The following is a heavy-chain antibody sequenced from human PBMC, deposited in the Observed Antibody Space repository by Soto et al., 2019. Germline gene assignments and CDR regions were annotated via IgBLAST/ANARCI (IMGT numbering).Heavy chain of an antibody. J-gene: IGHJ3*02. CDR3: AVVPAANRPDDAFDI. CDR1: GGTFSSYT. CDR2: IIPILGIA. V-gene: IGHV1-69*02. D-gene: IGHD2-2*01. Sequence: QVQLVQSGAEVKKPGSSVKVSCKASGGTFSSYTISWVRQAPGQGLEWMGRIIPILGIANYAQKFQGRVTITADKSTSTAYMELSSLRSEDTAVYYCAVVPAANRPDDAFDIWGQGTMVTVSS.